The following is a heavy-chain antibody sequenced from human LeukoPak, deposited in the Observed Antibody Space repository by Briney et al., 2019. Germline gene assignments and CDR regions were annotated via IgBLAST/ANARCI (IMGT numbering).Heavy chain of an antibody. CDR1: GFSVSASY. CDR3: AREKASYYDFWSGYYTGGLANYYFDY. V-gene: IGHV3-53*01. J-gene: IGHJ4*02. CDR2: ISNEGAT. Sequence: GGSLRLSCAASGFSVSASYMSWVRQAPGKGLESVSVISNEGATYYADSVKGRFSISRDNAKNTLYLQMNSLRAEDTAVYYCAREKASYYDFWSGYYTGGLANYYFDYWGQGTLVTVSS. D-gene: IGHD3-3*01.